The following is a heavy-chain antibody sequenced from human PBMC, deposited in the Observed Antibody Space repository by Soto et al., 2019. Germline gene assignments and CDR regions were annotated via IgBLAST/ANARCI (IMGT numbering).Heavy chain of an antibody. CDR2: IYWNDDK. Sequence: GSGPTLVNPTQTLTLTCTFSGFSLSTSGVGVGWIRQPPGKALEWLALIYWNDDKRYSPSLKSRLTITKDTSKNQVVLTMTNMDPVDTATYYCAHTTMVRGVIYRWFDPWGQGTLVTVSS. CDR1: GFSLSTSGVG. V-gene: IGHV2-5*01. D-gene: IGHD3-10*01. CDR3: AHTTMVRGVIYRWFDP. J-gene: IGHJ5*02.